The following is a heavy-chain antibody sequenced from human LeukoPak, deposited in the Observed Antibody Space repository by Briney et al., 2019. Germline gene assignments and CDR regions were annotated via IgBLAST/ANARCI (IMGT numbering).Heavy chain of an antibody. CDR1: GFTFTNYV. CDR2: ISSSSSYI. J-gene: IGHJ6*02. Sequence: PGGSLRLSCAASGFTFTNYVMSWVRQAPGKGLEWVSSISSSSSYIYYVDSVKGRFTISRDNAKNSLYLQMNSLRAEDTAVYYCARDRMADDYGMDVWGQGTTVTVSS. D-gene: IGHD5-24*01. V-gene: IGHV3-21*01. CDR3: ARDRMADDYGMDV.